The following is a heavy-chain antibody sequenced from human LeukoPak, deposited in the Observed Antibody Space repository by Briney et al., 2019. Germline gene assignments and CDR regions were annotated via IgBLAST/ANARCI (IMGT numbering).Heavy chain of an antibody. CDR2: ISYDGSNK. V-gene: IGHV3-30*18. CDR1: GFTFSSYG. Sequence: PGGSLRLSCAASGFTFSSYGMHWVRQAPGKGLEWVAVISYDGSNKYYADSVKGRFTISRDNSKNTLYLQMNSLRAEDTAVYYCAKDFRVVTAILDYWGQGTLVTVSS. CDR3: AKDFRVVTAILDY. J-gene: IGHJ4*02. D-gene: IGHD2-21*02.